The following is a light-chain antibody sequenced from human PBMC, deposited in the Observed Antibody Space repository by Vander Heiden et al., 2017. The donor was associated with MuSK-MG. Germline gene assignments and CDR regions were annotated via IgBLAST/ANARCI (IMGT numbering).Light chain of an antibody. V-gene: IGLV1-40*01. CDR3: HSFDRGLRGAV. CDR2: GYN. Sequence: QSVLTQPPSVSGAPGPRVTIPCTGSSSNIGAGYDVHWYQQLPGRAPRLRIYGYNNRPSGVPDRFSGSKSGSSASLVITGLQAEDEADYHCHSFDRGLRGAVFGGGTKLTGL. CDR1: SSNIGAGYD. J-gene: IGLJ2*01.